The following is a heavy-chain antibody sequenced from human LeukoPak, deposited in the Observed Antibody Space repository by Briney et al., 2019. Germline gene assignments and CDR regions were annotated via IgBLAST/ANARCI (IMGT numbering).Heavy chain of an antibody. CDR1: GYTFISYY. CDR2: INPSSGST. V-gene: IGHV1-46*01. Sequence: ASVKVSCKASGYTFISYYMHWVRQAPGQGLEWMGIINPSSGSTTYAQKFQGRVTVTRDTSTSTVYMELSSLRSEDTAVYYCARDKFTILEDYYYYGMDVWGQGTTVTVSS. CDR3: ARDKFTILEDYYYYGMDV. J-gene: IGHJ6*02. D-gene: IGHD3-3*01.